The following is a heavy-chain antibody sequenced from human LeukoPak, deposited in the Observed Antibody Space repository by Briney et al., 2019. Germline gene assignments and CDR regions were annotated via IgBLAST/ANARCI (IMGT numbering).Heavy chain of an antibody. V-gene: IGHV3-23*01. CDR3: DRDPGRYCSGGSCYVVGFDP. Sequence: PGGSLRLSCAASGFTFSSYAMSWVRQAPGKGLEWVSHISGSGGSTYYADSVTGRFTISRDNSKNTLYLQMNRLRDEDTAVYYWDRDPGRYCSGGSCYVVGFDPWGQGTLVTVSS. D-gene: IGHD2-15*01. CDR1: GFTFSSYA. J-gene: IGHJ5*02. CDR2: ISGSGGST.